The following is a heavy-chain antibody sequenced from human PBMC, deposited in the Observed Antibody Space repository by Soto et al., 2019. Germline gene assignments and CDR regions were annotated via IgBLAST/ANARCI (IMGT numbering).Heavy chain of an antibody. CDR1: GGSISASSYY. V-gene: IGHV4-39*07. J-gene: IGHJ5*02. CDR2: MYYSGST. D-gene: IGHD3-10*01. Sequence: ASETLSLTCTVSGGSISASSYYWGWIRQPPGKGLEWIGSMYYSGSTYYNPSLKSRVTISIDTSKNQFSLKLSSVTAADTAVYYCARGLSIRGVIITYSWFDPWGQGILVTVSS. CDR3: ARGLSIRGVIITYSWFDP.